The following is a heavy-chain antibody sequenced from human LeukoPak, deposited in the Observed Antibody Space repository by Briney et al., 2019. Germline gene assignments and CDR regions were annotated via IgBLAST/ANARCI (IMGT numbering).Heavy chain of an antibody. D-gene: IGHD6-19*01. V-gene: IGHV1-18*01. CDR3: ARDSDIAVAGM. CDR2: ISAYNGNT. CDR1: GYTFTSYG. Sequence: WASVKVSCKASGYTFTSYGISWVRQAPGQGLEWMGWISAYNGNTNYAQKLQGRVTMTTDTSTSTAYMELRSLGSDDTAVYYCARDSDIAVAGMWGQGTLVTVSS. J-gene: IGHJ4*02.